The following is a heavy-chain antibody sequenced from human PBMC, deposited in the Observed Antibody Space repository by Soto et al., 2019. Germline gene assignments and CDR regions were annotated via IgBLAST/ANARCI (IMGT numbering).Heavy chain of an antibody. CDR2: INWNGGST. CDR3: ARDGYCSSTSCYYYGMDV. CDR1: GFTFDDYG. V-gene: IGHV3-20*04. D-gene: IGHD2-2*03. Sequence: GPLRLSCAASGFTFDDYGMSWVRQAPGKGLEWVSGINWNGGSTGYADSVKGRFTISRDNAKNSLYLQMNSLRAEDTALYYCARDGYCSSTSCYYYGMDVWGQGTTVTVSS. J-gene: IGHJ6*02.